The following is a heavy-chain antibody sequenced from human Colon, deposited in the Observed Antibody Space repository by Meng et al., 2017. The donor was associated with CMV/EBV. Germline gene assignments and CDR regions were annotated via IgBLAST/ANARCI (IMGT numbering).Heavy chain of an antibody. CDR1: GYSITSDYF. Sequence: VSGYSITSDYFWGWIRQPPGKGLEWMGYIYYSGSATYSPSLRSRITISVDTSKNQFSLNLRSVTAADTAMYFCARGLGHASNNSHDYWGQGTLVTVSS. D-gene: IGHD1-1*01. V-gene: IGHV4-61*01. J-gene: IGHJ4*02. CDR3: ARGLGHASNNSHDY. CDR2: IYYSGSA.